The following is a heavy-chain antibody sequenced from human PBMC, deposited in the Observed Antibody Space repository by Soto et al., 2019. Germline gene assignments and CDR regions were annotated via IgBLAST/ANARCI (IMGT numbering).Heavy chain of an antibody. D-gene: IGHD2-15*01. CDR2: INHSGST. Sequence: SETLSLTCAVYGGSFSGYYWSWIRQPPGKGLEWIGEINHSGSTNYNPSLKSRLTISVDTSKNQLSLKLSSVTAADTAVYYCARGVSLGYCSGGLDYWGQGPLVTVSS. CDR3: ARGVSLGYCSGGLDY. J-gene: IGHJ4*02. V-gene: IGHV4-34*01. CDR1: GGSFSGYY.